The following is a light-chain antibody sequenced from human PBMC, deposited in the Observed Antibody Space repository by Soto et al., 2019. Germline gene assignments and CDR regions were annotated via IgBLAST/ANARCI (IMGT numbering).Light chain of an antibody. CDR3: QSCNSWPLT. V-gene: IGKV3-15*01. Sequence: EFMMWLSLATLSVNPEEGATLSCRASQGIGDNLAWYQHKPGQTPRLLIYDSSTGATGVPTSFSGSRSGAEFTLTINSLQSEDVAVYCCQSCNSWPLTFGG. CDR1: QGIGDN. J-gene: IGKJ4*01. CDR2: DSS.